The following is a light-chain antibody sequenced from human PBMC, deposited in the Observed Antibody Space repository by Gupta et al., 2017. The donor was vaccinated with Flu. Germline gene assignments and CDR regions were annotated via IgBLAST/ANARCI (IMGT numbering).Light chain of an antibody. CDR1: KLDYKY. Sequence: SPGQTASITCSGDKLDYKYISWYQQKPGQSPVVVIYQDSKRPSGIPERFSGSNSGTTATLTISGTQAMDEADYYCQAWDSSTAVFGGGAKLTVL. J-gene: IGLJ2*01. CDR2: QDS. CDR3: QAWDSSTAV. V-gene: IGLV3-1*01.